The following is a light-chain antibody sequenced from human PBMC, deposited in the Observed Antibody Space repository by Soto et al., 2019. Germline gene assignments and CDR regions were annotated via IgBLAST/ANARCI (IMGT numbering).Light chain of an antibody. CDR2: GAS. CDR3: QQYNNWTRT. V-gene: IGKV3-15*01. J-gene: IGKJ1*01. CDR1: QSVSSSY. Sequence: EVVLTQSPSTLSVSPGERAALSCRASQSVSSSYLAWYQQKPGQAPRLLIYGASTRATGIPARFSGSGSGTEFTLTISSLQSEDFAVYYCQQYNNWTRTFGQGTKVDIK.